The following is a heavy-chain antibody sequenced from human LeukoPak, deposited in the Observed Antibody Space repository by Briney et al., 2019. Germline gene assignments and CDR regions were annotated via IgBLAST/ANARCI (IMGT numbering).Heavy chain of an antibody. CDR1: GYTFTSYD. V-gene: IGHV1-8*01. CDR2: MNPNSGNT. Sequence: ASVKVSCKASGYTFTSYDINWVRQATGQGLEWMGWMNPNSGNTGYAQKFQGRVTMTRNTSISTAYMELSSLRSEDTAVYYCARVFRGSYSYLRVFDYWGQGTLVTVSS. CDR3: ARVFRGSYSYLRVFDY. D-gene: IGHD1-26*01. J-gene: IGHJ4*02.